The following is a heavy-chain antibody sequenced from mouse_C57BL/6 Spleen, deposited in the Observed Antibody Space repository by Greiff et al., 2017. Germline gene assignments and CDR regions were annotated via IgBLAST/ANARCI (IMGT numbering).Heavy chain of an antibody. V-gene: IGHV1-15*01. D-gene: IGHD2-3*01. CDR3: TRGEDGYYQGFAY. J-gene: IGHJ3*01. CDR2: IDPETGGT. Sequence: VQLQQSGAELVRPGASVTLSCKASGYTFTDYEMHWVKQTPAHGLEWIGAIDPETGGTAYNQKFKGKAILTADKSSSTAYMELRSLTSEDSAVYYCTRGEDGYYQGFAYWGQGTLVTVSA. CDR1: GYTFTDYE.